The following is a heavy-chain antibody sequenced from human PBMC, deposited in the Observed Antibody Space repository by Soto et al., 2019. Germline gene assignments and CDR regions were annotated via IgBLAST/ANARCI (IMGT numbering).Heavy chain of an antibody. Sequence: AASVKVSCKASGGTFSSYTISWVRQAPGQGLEWMGRIIPILGIANYAQKFQGRVTITADKSTSTAYMELSSLRSEDTAVYYCARDTDYDIFTGPTYYYYGMDVWGQGTTVTVSS. V-gene: IGHV1-69*04. D-gene: IGHD3-9*01. CDR3: ARDTDYDIFTGPTYYYYGMDV. CDR2: IIPILGIA. J-gene: IGHJ6*02. CDR1: GGTFSSYT.